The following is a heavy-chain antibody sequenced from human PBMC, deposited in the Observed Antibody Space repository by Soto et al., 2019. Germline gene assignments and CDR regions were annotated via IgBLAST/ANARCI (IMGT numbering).Heavy chain of an antibody. D-gene: IGHD3-10*01. V-gene: IGHV3-74*01. J-gene: IGHJ4*02. CDR1: GFTFSPFW. CDR3: ARQGNYYSGSGSYYITPFDY. Sequence: GGSLRLSCAASGFTFSPFWMHWVRQAQGRGLVWVSRINSDGSSTSYADFVKGRFTISVDTSKNQFSLKLSSVTVADTAVYYCARQGNYYSGSGSYYITPFDYWGQGTLVTVSS. CDR2: INSDGSST.